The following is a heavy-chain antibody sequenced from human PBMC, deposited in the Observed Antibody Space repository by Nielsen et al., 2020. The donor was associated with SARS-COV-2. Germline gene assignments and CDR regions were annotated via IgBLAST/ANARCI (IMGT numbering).Heavy chain of an antibody. CDR1: GFTFSSYW. V-gene: IGHV3-7*01. J-gene: IGHJ4*02. CDR2: IKQDGSEK. Sequence: GGSLRLSCAASGFTFSSYWMSWVRQAPGKGLERVANIKQDGSEKYYVDSVKGRFTISRDNAKNSLYLQMNSLRAEDTAVYYCARVDYDYVWGSYQGYWGQGTLVTVSS. CDR3: ARVDYDYVWGSYQGY. D-gene: IGHD3-16*02.